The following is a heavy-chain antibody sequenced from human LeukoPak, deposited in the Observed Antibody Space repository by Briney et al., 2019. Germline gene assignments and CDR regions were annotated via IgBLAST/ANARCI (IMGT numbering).Heavy chain of an antibody. Sequence: PSETLSLTCTVSGGSISNYYWSWIRQPAGKGLEGIGRIHSRGSTNYNPSLKSRVTISVDQSKNQFSLRLSSVIAADTAVYFCARDRCEGYCTSFDSWGQGTLVTVSS. CDR2: IHSRGST. V-gene: IGHV4-4*07. D-gene: IGHD2-8*01. CDR3: ARDRCEGYCTSFDS. J-gene: IGHJ5*01. CDR1: GGSISNYY.